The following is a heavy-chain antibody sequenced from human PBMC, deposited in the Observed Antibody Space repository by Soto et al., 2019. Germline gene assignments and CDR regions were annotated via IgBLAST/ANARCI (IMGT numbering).Heavy chain of an antibody. J-gene: IGHJ1*01. V-gene: IGHV1-18*01. CDR1: GYTFTSYG. Sequence: QVQLLQSGSEIKKPGASVKVSCKAFGYTFTSYGIGWVRQAPGQGLEWMGWISVYNDNTNYAQKFQGRVTMTTETSSSTAYIELRSLKSDDTAVYYCARIGFDGHWGQGTLVTVSS. CDR3: ARIGFDGH. CDR2: ISVYNDNT. D-gene: IGHD3-9*01.